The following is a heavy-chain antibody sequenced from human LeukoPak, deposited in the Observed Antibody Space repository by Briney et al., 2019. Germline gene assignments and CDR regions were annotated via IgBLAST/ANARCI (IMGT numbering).Heavy chain of an antibody. CDR1: GFTFSSYS. CDR2: ISSSSSYI. D-gene: IGHD6-19*01. Sequence: GGSLRLSCAASGFTFSSYSMNWVRQAPGKGLEWVSSISSSSSYIYYADSVKGRFTISRDNAKNSLYLQMNSLRAEDTAVYYCARELAGVSSGCFDYWGQGTLVTVSS. J-gene: IGHJ4*02. CDR3: ARELAGVSSGCFDY. V-gene: IGHV3-21*01.